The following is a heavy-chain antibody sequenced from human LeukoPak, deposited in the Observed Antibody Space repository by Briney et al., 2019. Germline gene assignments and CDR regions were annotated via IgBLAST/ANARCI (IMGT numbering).Heavy chain of an antibody. V-gene: IGHV4-39*01. CDR3: ARHRGYSYGYEDY. J-gene: IGHJ4*02. D-gene: IGHD5-18*01. Sequence: KSSETLSLTCTVSGGSISSSGFYWGWIRQPPGKGLEWIGSIYSSGSDYYNPSLRGRVTISVDTSNNRFSLKLNSVTAADTAVYYCARHRGYSYGYEDYWGQGTLVTVSS. CDR2: IYSSGSD. CDR1: GGSISSSGFY.